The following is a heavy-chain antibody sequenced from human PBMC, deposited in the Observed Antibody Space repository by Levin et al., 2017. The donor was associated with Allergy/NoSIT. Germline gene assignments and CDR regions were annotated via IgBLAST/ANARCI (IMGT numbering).Heavy chain of an antibody. CDR2: ILSDGSTK. J-gene: IGHJ4*02. Sequence: GGSLRLSCVASGFTFSNYGMHWVRHGPGKGLEWVAVILSDGSTKFYAESVKGRFTISRDNSKNTLYLQMNSLRPEDTAVYYCVNRFAEGHPSFDYWGQGTLVTVSS. V-gene: IGHV3-30*18. CDR3: VNRFAEGHPSFDY. CDR1: GFTFSNYG.